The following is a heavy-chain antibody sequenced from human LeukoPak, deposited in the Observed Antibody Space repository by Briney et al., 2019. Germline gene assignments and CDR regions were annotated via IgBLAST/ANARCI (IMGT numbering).Heavy chain of an antibody. CDR1: GYTFTSYY. V-gene: IGHV1-46*01. CDR3: ARVGSGDSSAYWVGSFDY. CDR2: INPSGGST. J-gene: IGHJ4*02. D-gene: IGHD3-22*01. Sequence: ASVKVSCKASGYTFTSYYMHWVRQAPGQGLEWMGIINPSGGSTSYAQKLQGRVTMTRDTSTSTDYKELSSLRSEDTAVYYCARVGSGDSSAYWVGSFDYWGQGTLVTVSS.